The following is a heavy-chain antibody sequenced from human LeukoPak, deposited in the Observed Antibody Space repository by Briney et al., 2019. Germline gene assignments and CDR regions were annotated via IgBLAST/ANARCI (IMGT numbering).Heavy chain of an antibody. Sequence: SETLSLTCTVSGGSISSYYWNWIRQPPGKGLEWIGYIYYSGSTNYNPSLKSRVTISVDTSKNQFSLKLSSVTAADTAVYYCARQSGRINWFDPWGQGTLVTVSS. CDR2: IYYSGST. V-gene: IGHV4-59*08. D-gene: IGHD6-25*01. J-gene: IGHJ5*02. CDR3: ARQSGRINWFDP. CDR1: GGSISSYY.